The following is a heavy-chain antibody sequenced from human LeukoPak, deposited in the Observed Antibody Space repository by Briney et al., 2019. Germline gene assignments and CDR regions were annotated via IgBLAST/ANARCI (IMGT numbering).Heavy chain of an antibody. Sequence: GRSLRLSCAASGFTFDDYAMHWVRQAPGKGLEWVSSISWNSGSIGYADSVKGRFTISRDNAKNSLYLQMNSLRAEDTALYYCAKDNWSSGWSFFDYWGQGTLVTVSS. V-gene: IGHV3-9*01. CDR2: ISWNSGSI. J-gene: IGHJ4*02. D-gene: IGHD6-19*01. CDR1: GFTFDDYA. CDR3: AKDNWSSGWSFFDY.